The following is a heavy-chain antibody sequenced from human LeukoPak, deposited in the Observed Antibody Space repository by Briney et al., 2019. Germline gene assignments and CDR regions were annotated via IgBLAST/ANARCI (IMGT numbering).Heavy chain of an antibody. Sequence: GGSLRLSCAASGFTFSSYAMHWVRQAPGKGLEWVAVISYDGSNKYYADSVKGRFTISRDNSKNTLYLQMNSLRAEDTAVYYCATIVVVISAFDIWGQGTMVTVSS. CDR1: GFTFSSYA. V-gene: IGHV3-30*04. CDR2: ISYDGSNK. J-gene: IGHJ3*02. CDR3: ATIVVVISAFDI. D-gene: IGHD3-22*01.